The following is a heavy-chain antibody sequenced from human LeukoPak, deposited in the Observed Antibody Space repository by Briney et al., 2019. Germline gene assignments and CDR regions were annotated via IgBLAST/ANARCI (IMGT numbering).Heavy chain of an antibody. Sequence: ASVKVSCKASGYTFSDHYIQWARQAPGQGLEWMGWTNTHNGATRYSQKFQGTVTMTRDSSINTIYMNLNSLRSDDTAVYYCARVWGSEFDTKTRWWIFQYWGQGTLVAVSS. CDR3: ARVWGSEFDTKTRWWIFQY. J-gene: IGHJ1*01. CDR1: GYTFSDHY. V-gene: IGHV1-2*02. D-gene: IGHD2-8*02. CDR2: TNTHNGAT.